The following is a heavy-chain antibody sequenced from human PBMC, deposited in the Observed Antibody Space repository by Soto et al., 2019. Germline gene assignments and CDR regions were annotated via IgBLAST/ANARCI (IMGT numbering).Heavy chain of an antibody. D-gene: IGHD1-1*01. Sequence: LSLTCAVNGGSFSGFYWTWIRQSPGRGLEWIGEINHSGSARYSPSLKSRVTISLDTSNNQFSLKLSSVTAADTAVYYCSRTPYRRQLVRYYYYGLDVWGQGTTVTVSS. CDR3: SRTPYRRQLVRYYYYGLDV. V-gene: IGHV4-34*01. J-gene: IGHJ6*02. CDR1: GGSFSGFY. CDR2: INHSGSA.